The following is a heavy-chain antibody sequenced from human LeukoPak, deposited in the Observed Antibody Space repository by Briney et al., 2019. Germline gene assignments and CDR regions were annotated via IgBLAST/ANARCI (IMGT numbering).Heavy chain of an antibody. CDR3: ARSAESSSWVEFDY. J-gene: IGHJ4*02. CDR1: RGTFSSYA. V-gene: IGHV1-69*13. CDR2: IIPIFGTA. D-gene: IGHD6-13*01. Sequence: ASVKVSCKASRGTFSSYAISRVRQAPGQGLEWMGGIIPIFGTANYAQKFQGRVTITADESTSTAYMELSSLRSEDTAVYYCARSAESSSWVEFDYWGQGTLVTVSS.